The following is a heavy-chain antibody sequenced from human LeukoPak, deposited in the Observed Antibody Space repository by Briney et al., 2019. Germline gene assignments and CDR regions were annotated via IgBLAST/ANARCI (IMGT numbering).Heavy chain of an antibody. CDR3: ARRDGYNMGAFDI. V-gene: IGHV5-51*01. CDR1: GYSFTSYW. J-gene: IGHJ3*02. Sequence: GESLKISCQGSGYSFTSYWVGWVRQMPGKGLEWMGIMYPGDSDTRYSPSFQGQVTISADKSISTAHLQWSSLKASDTAIYYCARRDGYNMGAFDIWGQGTMVTVSS. CDR2: MYPGDSDT. D-gene: IGHD5-24*01.